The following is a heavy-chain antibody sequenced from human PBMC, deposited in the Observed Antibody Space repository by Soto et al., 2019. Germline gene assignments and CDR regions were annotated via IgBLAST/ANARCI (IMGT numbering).Heavy chain of an antibody. J-gene: IGHJ5*02. CDR3: ERVTWFGELGNWFDP. CDR2: IDHSGYT. Sequence: SETLSLTCGVYGGSFSGYSWAWIRQPPGRGLEWIGEIDHSGYTNYFPSLKSRVTISLDTSKNQFSLKLTSMTAADAAVYYCERVTWFGELGNWFDPWGQGTLVT. CDR1: GGSFSGYS. D-gene: IGHD3-10*01. V-gene: IGHV4-34*01.